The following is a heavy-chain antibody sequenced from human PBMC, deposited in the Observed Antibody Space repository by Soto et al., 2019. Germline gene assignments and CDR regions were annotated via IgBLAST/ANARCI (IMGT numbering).Heavy chain of an antibody. Sequence: SETLSLTCAVSGGSISSNKWWSWVRQPPGKGLEWIGEIYHSGGTIYNPSLKSRVTISVDKSKNQLSLKLSSVTAADTAVYYCVQYGDYAGMDVWGPGTTVTVSS. CDR1: GGSISSNKW. CDR2: IYHSGGT. CDR3: VQYGDYAGMDV. V-gene: IGHV4-4*02. D-gene: IGHD4-17*01. J-gene: IGHJ6*02.